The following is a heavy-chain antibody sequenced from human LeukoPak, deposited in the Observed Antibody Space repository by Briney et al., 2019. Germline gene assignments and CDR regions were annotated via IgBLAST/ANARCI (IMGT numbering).Heavy chain of an antibody. V-gene: IGHV3-23*01. CDR3: AKDNRYFDWLPCWDY. CDR2: ISGSGSNT. D-gene: IGHD3-9*01. Sequence: GGSLRLYCVVSGIIFGGFGMSLVRQAPGPCLQLVSLISGSGSNTHYADSVKGRFTISRDNYKDTLYMQMNSLRVEDTAVYYCAKDNRYFDWLPCWDYWGQGTLVTVSS. CDR1: GIIFGGFG. J-gene: IGHJ4*02.